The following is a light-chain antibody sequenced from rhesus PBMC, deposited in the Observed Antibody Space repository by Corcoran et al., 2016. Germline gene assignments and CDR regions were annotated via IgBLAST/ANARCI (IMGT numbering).Light chain of an antibody. J-gene: IGKJ1*01. V-gene: IGKV2S8*01. Sequence: DVVMTQSPLSLPVTPGQPASISCRSSQSLVNSDGKNYVKWLQQKPGQRPRALIYQVSNRYSGVPDRFKGRWAGPIFTLKISRVEAGDVGIYYCVQGTNVPWTFGQGTKVEIK. CDR1: QSLVNSDGKNY. CDR3: VQGTNVPWT. CDR2: QVS.